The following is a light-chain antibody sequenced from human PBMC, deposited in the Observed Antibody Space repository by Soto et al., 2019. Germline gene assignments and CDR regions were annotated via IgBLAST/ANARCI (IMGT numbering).Light chain of an antibody. CDR3: QQYNNWPWT. Sequence: EIVLTQSPATRSLSPGERATLSCRASQSVSSYLAWYQQKPGQAPRLLTYGASTRATGIPARFSGSGSGTEFTLTISSLQSEDFAVYYCQQYNNWPWTFGQGTKVDI. J-gene: IGKJ1*01. CDR1: QSVSSY. CDR2: GAS. V-gene: IGKV3-15*01.